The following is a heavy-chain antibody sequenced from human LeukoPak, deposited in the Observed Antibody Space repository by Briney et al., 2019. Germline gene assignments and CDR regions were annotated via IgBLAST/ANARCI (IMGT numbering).Heavy chain of an antibody. CDR3: GRHIYPWKYADGFDI. Sequence: GRSLRLSCAASGFTFSTYTMHWVRQAPGKGLEWVALISYDGSNTYYADSVKGRFTISRDNSKNTMYLQVNSLRAEDTAVYYCGRHIYPWKYADGFDIWGQGTMVTVSS. V-gene: IGHV3-30*04. CDR2: ISYDGSNT. CDR1: GFTFSTYT. D-gene: IGHD1-7*01. J-gene: IGHJ3*02.